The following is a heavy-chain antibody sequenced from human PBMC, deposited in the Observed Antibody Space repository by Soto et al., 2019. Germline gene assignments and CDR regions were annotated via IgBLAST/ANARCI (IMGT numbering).Heavy chain of an antibody. CDR2: IKSDGSST. CDR3: ARSDWFDP. J-gene: IGHJ5*02. CDR1: GFTFSTYW. Sequence: GALRVSCSASGFTFSTYWMHWVRQAPGKGLVWVSRIKSDGSSTTYADSVKGRFTISRDNAKNTLYLQMNSLRVEDTAVYYCARSDWFDPWGQGTLVTLYS. V-gene: IGHV3-74*01.